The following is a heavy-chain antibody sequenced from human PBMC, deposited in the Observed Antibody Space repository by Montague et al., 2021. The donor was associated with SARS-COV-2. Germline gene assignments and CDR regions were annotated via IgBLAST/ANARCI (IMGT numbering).Heavy chain of an antibody. V-gene: IGHV4-61*02. CDR3: ARKGSGRSDLAY. J-gene: IGHJ4*02. Sequence: TLSLTCTVSGGSISSGKYYWSWIRQPAGKGLEWIGRMYTSGSTNYNPSLKSRVTISVDTSKNQFSLRLTSVTAADTAIYYRARKGSGRSDLAYWGQRTLVPVPS. D-gene: IGHD1-26*01. CDR1: GGSISSGKYY. CDR2: MYTSGST.